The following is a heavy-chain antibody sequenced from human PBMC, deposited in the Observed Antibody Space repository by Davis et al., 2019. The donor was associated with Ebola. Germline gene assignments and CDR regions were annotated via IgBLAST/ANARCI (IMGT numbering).Heavy chain of an antibody. CDR3: ARDKTYKFDY. D-gene: IGHD3-10*01. CDR2: ISADNGKT. V-gene: IGHV1-18*01. J-gene: IGHJ4*02. Sequence: ASVKVSCKASGYTFSSHGISWVRQAPGQGLEWMGWISADNGKTKYAQRFQGRVTMTRDTSTTTVYMELRGLRSDDTAVYYCARDKTYKFDYWGQGTLVTVSS. CDR1: GYTFSSHG.